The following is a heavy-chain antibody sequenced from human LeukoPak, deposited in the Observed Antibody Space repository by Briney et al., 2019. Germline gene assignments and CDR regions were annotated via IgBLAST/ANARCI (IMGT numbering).Heavy chain of an antibody. Sequence: GGSLRLSCAASGFTFSIYDMHWVRQAPGKGLEWVAFIRFDGSNKYYADSVKGRFTISRDNSKNTLYLQMNSLRAEDTAVYYCAKGRSYYFDYWGQGTLVTVSS. CDR1: GFTFSIYD. V-gene: IGHV3-30*02. D-gene: IGHD3-16*01. J-gene: IGHJ4*02. CDR3: AKGRSYYFDY. CDR2: IRFDGSNK.